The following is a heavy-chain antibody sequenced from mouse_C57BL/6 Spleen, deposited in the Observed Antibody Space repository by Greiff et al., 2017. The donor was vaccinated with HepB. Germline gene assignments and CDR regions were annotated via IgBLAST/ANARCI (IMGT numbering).Heavy chain of an antibody. CDR3: ARGDVGYYYAMDY. V-gene: IGHV2-2*01. CDR1: GFSLTSYG. Sequence: VQRVESGPGLVQPSQSLSITCTVSGFSLTSYGVHWVRQSPGKGLEWLGVIWSGGSTDYNAAFISRLSISKDNSKSQVFFKMNSLQADDTAIYYCARGDVGYYYAMDYWGQGTSVTVSS. J-gene: IGHJ4*01. D-gene: IGHD3-3*01. CDR2: IWSGGST.